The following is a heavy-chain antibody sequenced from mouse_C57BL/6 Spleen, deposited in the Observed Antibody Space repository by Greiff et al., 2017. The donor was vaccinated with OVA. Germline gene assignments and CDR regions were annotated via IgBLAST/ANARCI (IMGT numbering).Heavy chain of an antibody. CDR2: IGPGSGST. V-gene: IGHV1-77*01. CDR3: SYDYDDAMDY. J-gene: IGHJ4*01. Sequence: VKLQQSGAELVKPGASVKISCKASGYTFTDYYINWVKQRPGQGLEWIGKIGPGSGSTYYNEKFKGKATLTADKSSSTAYMQLSSLTSEDSAVYFCSYDYDDAMDYWGQGTSVTVSS. D-gene: IGHD2-4*01. CDR1: GYTFTDYY.